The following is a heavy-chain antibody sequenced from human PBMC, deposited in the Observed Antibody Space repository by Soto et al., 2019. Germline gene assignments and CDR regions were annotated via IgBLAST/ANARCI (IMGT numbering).Heavy chain of an antibody. Sequence: GGSLRLSCAASGFTFNNYAMSWVRQAPGKGLEWVSAISANGQGIYYADSVKGRFIISRDSSKNTVFLHMNSLTAEDTAVYYCAKDRNYPRDQFHNWGQGTLVTVSS. CDR1: GFTFNNYA. V-gene: IGHV3-23*01. CDR3: AKDRNYPRDQFHN. CDR2: ISANGQGI. J-gene: IGHJ4*02. D-gene: IGHD1-7*01.